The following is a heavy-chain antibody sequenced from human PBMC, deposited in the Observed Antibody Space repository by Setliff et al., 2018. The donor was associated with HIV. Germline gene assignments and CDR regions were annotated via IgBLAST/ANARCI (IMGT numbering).Heavy chain of an antibody. J-gene: IGHJ5*02. Sequence: PSETLSLTCAAYGGSFSGHYWSWIRQPPGKGLEWIGEINHIGGNMNHNPSLKSRVTISVDTSKNQFSLKLTSVTAADTAVYYCVRGYSSGYFKEDNWFDPWGQGALVTVSS. D-gene: IGHD6-19*01. V-gene: IGHV4-34*01. CDR1: GGSFSGHY. CDR3: VRGYSSGYFKEDNWFDP. CDR2: INHIGGN.